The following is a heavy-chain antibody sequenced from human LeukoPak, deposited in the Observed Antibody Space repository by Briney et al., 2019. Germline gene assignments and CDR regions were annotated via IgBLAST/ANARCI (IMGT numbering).Heavy chain of an antibody. Sequence: GGSLRLSCAASGLTFSRYWMTWVRQAPGKGLEWVANIKEDGSAKSYVDSVKGRFTISRDNAKNSLYLQMNSLRVEDTAVYYCARDYDYHSGYNLDAFDIWGQGTTVTVSA. CDR3: ARDYDYHSGYNLDAFDI. V-gene: IGHV3-7*01. D-gene: IGHD3-22*01. CDR1: GLTFSRYW. J-gene: IGHJ3*02. CDR2: IKEDGSAK.